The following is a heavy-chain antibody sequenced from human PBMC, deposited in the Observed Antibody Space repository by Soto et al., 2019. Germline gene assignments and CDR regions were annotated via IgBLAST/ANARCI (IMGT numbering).Heavy chain of an antibody. CDR1: GYTFTSYG. J-gene: IGHJ5*02. CDR2: ISAYNGNT. CDR3: ARDVQQLVTRWFDP. V-gene: IGHV1-18*04. Sequence: ASVKVSCKASGYTFTSYGISWARQAPGQGLEWMGWISAYNGNTNYAQKLQGRATMTTDTSTSAAYMGLRSLRSDDRAVYYCARDVQQLVTRWFDPWGQGTLVTVSS. D-gene: IGHD6-13*01.